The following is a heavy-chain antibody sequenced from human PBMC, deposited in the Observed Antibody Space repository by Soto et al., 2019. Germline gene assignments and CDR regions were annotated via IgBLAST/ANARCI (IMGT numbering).Heavy chain of an antibody. CDR2: SYTSGST. CDR1: GGSISSYY. Sequence: TLSLTCTVSGGSISSYYWSWIRPPAGKGLEWIGRSYTSGSTNYNPSLKSRVTMSVDTSKNQFSLKLSSVTAADTAVYYCAREYYDILTGYYNFDYWGQGTLVTVSS. V-gene: IGHV4-4*07. D-gene: IGHD3-9*01. J-gene: IGHJ4*02. CDR3: AREYYDILTGYYNFDY.